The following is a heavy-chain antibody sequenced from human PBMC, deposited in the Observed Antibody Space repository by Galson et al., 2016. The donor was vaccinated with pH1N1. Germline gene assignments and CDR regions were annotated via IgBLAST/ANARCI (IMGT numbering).Heavy chain of an antibody. D-gene: IGHD6-19*01. CDR1: GYSFSSHW. V-gene: IGHV5-51*01. CDR3: ARRSAVAGVDY. J-gene: IGHJ4*02. CDR2: IYPGDSDT. Sequence: QSGAEVKKPGESLKISCQGSGYSFSSHWIGRVRQMPGKGLEWMGIIYPGDSDTQYSPSFQGQVTFSADKSSNTAYVQWNSLKTSDTAMYFCARRSAVAGVDYWGQGTLVTVSS.